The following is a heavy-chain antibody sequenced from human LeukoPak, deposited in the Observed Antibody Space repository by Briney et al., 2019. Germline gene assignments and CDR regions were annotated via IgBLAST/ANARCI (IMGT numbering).Heavy chain of an antibody. D-gene: IGHD1-14*01. J-gene: IGHJ6*03. CDR3: ARVGSTTERRNSHHYYMDV. CDR2: IYSGGST. CDR1: GFTVGSNY. Sequence: PGGSLSLSCAASGFTVGSNYMSWVRQAPGKGLEGVQVIYSGGSTYYADSVKGRFTISRDNSKNTLYLQMNSLRAEDTAVYYCARVGSTTERRNSHHYYMDVWGKGTTVTVSS. V-gene: IGHV3-53*01.